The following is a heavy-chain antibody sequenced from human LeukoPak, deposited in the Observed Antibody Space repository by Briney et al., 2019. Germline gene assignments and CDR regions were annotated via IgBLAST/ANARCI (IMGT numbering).Heavy chain of an antibody. CDR3: SGDAWSLYYYYVMDV. Sequence: ASVKVSCKPSVYTFNRYYMHWVRQAPRQGLEWMGWINPNSGGTNYPQKPQGRVTMTSNTSISPAYTEVSSLSSHHPARYYFSGDAWSLYYYYVMDVWGQGTTATVSS. CDR1: VYTFNRYY. CDR2: INPNSGGT. J-gene: IGHJ6*02. V-gene: IGHV1-2*02. D-gene: IGHD2-8*02.